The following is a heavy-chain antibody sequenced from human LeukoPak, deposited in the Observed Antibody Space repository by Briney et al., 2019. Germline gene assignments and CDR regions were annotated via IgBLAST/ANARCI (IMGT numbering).Heavy chain of an antibody. CDR3: GTRYYGSGADY. Sequence: SVKVSCKASGGTFSSYAISWVRQAPGQGLERMERIIPIFGTANYAQKFQGRVTITTDESTSTAYMELSSLRSEDTAVYYCGTRYYGSGADYWGQGTLVTVSS. J-gene: IGHJ4*02. CDR1: GGTFSSYA. D-gene: IGHD3-10*01. V-gene: IGHV1-69*05. CDR2: IIPIFGTA.